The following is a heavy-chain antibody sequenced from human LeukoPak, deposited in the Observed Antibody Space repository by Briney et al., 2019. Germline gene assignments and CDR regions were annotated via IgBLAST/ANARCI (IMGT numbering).Heavy chain of an antibody. V-gene: IGHV4-39*01. Sequence: SETLSLTCTVSGGSISSSSYFWGWIRQPPGKGLEWIGSIHYGGTTYYNPSLQSRVTISVDTSKNQFSLKLSSVTAADTAVYYCARGHQGAYDFWSGYVGVWFDPWGQGTLVTVSS. D-gene: IGHD3-3*01. CDR2: IHYGGTT. CDR3: ARGHQGAYDFWSGYVGVWFDP. J-gene: IGHJ5*02. CDR1: GGSISSSSYF.